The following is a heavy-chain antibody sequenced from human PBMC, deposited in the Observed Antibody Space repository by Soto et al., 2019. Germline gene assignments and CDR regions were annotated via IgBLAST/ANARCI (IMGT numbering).Heavy chain of an antibody. CDR3: AAGGGLPRYY. CDR1: GGSISSGGYS. Sequence: QLQLQESGSGLVKPSQTLSLTCAVSGGSISSGGYSWSWIRQPPGKGLEWIGYIYHSGSTYYNPSLKGRVTISVDRAKNQFPLKLSSVTAADTAVYYCAAGGGLPRYYWGQGTLVTVSS. V-gene: IGHV4-30-2*01. J-gene: IGHJ4*02. CDR2: IYHSGST. D-gene: IGHD5-12*01.